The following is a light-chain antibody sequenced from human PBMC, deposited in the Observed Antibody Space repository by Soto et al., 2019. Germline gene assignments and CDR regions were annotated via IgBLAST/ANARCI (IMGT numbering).Light chain of an antibody. V-gene: IGKV3-20*01. CDR2: GAY. CDR1: QSVSSSY. Sequence: EIVLTQSPGTLSLSPGERATLSCRASQSVSSSYLAWYQQKPGQAPRLLIYGAYSRATGIPDRFSGSGSGTDFTLTSSRLEPADFGVYYCQQYGSSPPTTFGQGTKVEIK. J-gene: IGKJ1*01. CDR3: QQYGSSPPTT.